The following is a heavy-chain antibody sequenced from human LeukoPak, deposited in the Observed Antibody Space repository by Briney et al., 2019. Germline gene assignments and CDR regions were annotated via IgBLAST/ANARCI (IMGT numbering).Heavy chain of an antibody. J-gene: IGHJ4*02. CDR1: GYTFTSYY. V-gene: IGHV1-46*01. CDR2: INPSGGST. D-gene: IGHD3-10*01. Sequence: ASVKVSCKASGYTFTSYYMHWVRQAPGQGLEWMGIINPSGGSTSYAQKFQGRVSMTRDTSTSTVYMELSSLRSEDTAVYYCAREHMYGSGSYFTFDYWGQGTLVTVSS. CDR3: AREHMYGSGSYFTFDY.